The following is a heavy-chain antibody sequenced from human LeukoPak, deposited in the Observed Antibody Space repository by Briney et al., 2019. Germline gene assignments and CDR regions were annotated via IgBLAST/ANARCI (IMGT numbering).Heavy chain of an antibody. CDR2: ISAYNGNT. Sequence: GSSVKVSCKASGGTFSSYAISWVRQAPGQGLEWMGWISAYNGNTNYAQKLQGRVTMTTDTSTSTAYMELRSLRSDDTAVYYCASGPIAADYWGQGTLVTVSS. D-gene: IGHD6-13*01. CDR1: GGTFSSYA. J-gene: IGHJ4*02. V-gene: IGHV1-18*01. CDR3: ASGPIAADY.